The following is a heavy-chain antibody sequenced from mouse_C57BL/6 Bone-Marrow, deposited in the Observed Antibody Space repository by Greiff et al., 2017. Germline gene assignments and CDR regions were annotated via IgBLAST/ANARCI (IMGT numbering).Heavy chain of an antibody. CDR1: GFNIKNTY. CDR3: ARNYGNHGGFAY. CDR2: IDPANGNT. J-gene: IGHJ3*01. D-gene: IGHD2-1*01. Sequence: VQLQQSVAELVRPGASVKLSCTASGFNIKNTYMNWVKQRPEQGLEWIGRIDPANGNTKYAPKFQGKATITADTSSNTAYLQLSSLTSEDTAIYYCARNYGNHGGFAYWGRGTLVTVSA. V-gene: IGHV14-3*01.